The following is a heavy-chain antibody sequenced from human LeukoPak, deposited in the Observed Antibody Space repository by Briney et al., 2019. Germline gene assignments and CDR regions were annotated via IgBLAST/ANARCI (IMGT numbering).Heavy chain of an antibody. CDR2: INPSGGST. CDR3: ARESTNYDILTGYYRDDAFDI. Sequence: ASVKVSCKASGYTFTSYCMHWGRQAPGQGLEWMGIINPSGGSTRYEQKFQGRVTMTRDTSTSTVYMELSSLRSEDTAVYYCARESTNYDILTGYYRDDAFDIWGQGTMVTVSS. D-gene: IGHD3-9*01. CDR1: GYTFTSYC. V-gene: IGHV1-46*01. J-gene: IGHJ3*02.